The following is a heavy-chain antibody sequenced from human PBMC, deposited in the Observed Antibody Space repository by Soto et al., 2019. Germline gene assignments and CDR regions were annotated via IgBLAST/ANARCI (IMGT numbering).Heavy chain of an antibody. Sequence: SGGSLRLSCAASGFTFSNYWMHWVRQAPGKGLVWVSYINNDGSSTTYADSVKGRFTISRDNAKNTLYLQMNGLRAEDTAVYYXXXLTSSGWXXGQGXXVXVS. CDR1: GFTFSNYW. CDR2: INNDGSST. D-gene: IGHD6-19*01. J-gene: IGHJ3*01. CDR3: XXLTSSGWX. V-gene: IGHV3-74*01.